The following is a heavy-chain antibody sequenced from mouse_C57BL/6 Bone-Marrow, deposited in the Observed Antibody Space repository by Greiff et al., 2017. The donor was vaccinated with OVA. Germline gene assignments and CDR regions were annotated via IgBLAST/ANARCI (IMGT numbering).Heavy chain of an antibody. V-gene: IGHV7-3*01. D-gene: IGHD1-1*01. CDR2: IRNKANGYTT. CDR1: GFTFTDYY. CDR3: ASFITTRDWYFDV. Sequence: EVQGVESGGGLVQPGGSLSLSCAASGFTFTDYYMSWVRQPPGKALEWLGFIRNKANGYTTEYSASVKGRFTISRDISQSILDLQMNALRARDSATYYCASFITTRDWYFDVWGTGTTVTVSS. J-gene: IGHJ1*03.